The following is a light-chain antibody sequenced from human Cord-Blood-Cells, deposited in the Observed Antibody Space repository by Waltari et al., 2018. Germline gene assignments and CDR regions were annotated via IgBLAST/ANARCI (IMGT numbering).Light chain of an antibody. V-gene: IGKV1D-12*01. CDR1: QGLSSW. Sequence: DIQIIQSPSSVSASVADRVRITFRASQGLSSWLALYQQKAGKAPKLLFYAASSVPSGVTSRCSGSGSGTDFTLTISSLQPEDFATYYCQQANSFPLTFGGGTKVEIK. CDR3: QQANSFPLT. CDR2: AAS. J-gene: IGKJ4*01.